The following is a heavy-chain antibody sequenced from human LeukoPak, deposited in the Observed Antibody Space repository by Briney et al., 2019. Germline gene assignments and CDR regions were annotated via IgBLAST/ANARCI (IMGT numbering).Heavy chain of an antibody. D-gene: IGHD3-22*01. Sequence: ASVKVSCKASGYTFTSYYMHWVRQAPGQGLEWMGIINPSGGSTSYAQKFQGRVTMTRDMSTSTVYVELSSLRSEDTAVYYCARESTPYYYDSSDYYPFDYWGQGTLVTVSS. J-gene: IGHJ4*02. V-gene: IGHV1-46*01. CDR2: INPSGGST. CDR3: ARESTPYYYDSSDYYPFDY. CDR1: GYTFTSYY.